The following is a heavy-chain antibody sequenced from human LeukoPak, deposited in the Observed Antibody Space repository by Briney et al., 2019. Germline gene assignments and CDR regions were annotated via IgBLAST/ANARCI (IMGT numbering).Heavy chain of an antibody. D-gene: IGHD3-22*01. Sequence: GGSLRLSCAASGFTFSSYAMSWVRQAPGKGLEWVSAISGSGGSTYYADSVKGRFTISRDNSKNTLYLQMNSLRAEDTAVYYCAKDASPETYYYDSSGYYYDYFDYWAQGTLVTVSS. CDR1: GFTFSSYA. CDR2: ISGSGGST. V-gene: IGHV3-23*01. CDR3: AKDASPETYYYDSSGYYYDYFDY. J-gene: IGHJ4*02.